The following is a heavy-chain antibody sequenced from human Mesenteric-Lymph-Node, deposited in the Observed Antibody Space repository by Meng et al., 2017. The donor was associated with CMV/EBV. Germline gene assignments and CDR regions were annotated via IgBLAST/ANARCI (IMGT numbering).Heavy chain of an antibody. CDR1: GFTFSSYA. J-gene: IGHJ4*02. CDR2: ISGSGGRT. V-gene: IGHV3-23*01. Sequence: SCAASGFTFSSYAMSWVRQAPGKGLEWVSAISGSGGRTYYADSVKGRFTISRDNSKNTLYLQMNSLRAEDTAVYYCAKDLSGYYYFDYWGQGTLVTVSS. CDR3: AKDLSGYYYFDY. D-gene: IGHD3-22*01.